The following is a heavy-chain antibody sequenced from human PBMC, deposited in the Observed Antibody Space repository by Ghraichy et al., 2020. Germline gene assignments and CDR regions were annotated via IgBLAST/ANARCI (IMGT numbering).Heavy chain of an antibody. CDR1: GLNFRNSW. J-gene: IGHJ3*01. CDR2: INPDGSNT. Sequence: GESLNISCVASGLNFRNSWMHWVRQAPGQGLVWVSHINPDGSNTDYADSVKGRFTISRDNAKSTLYLQMNSLRVEDTAMYYCARDPEFAAFDVWGRGTMVTVS. V-gene: IGHV3-74*01. CDR3: ARDPEFAAFDV. D-gene: IGHD3-10*01.